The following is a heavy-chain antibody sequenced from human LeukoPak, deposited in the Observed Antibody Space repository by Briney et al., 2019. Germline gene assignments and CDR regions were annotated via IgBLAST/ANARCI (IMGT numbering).Heavy chain of an antibody. D-gene: IGHD4-23*01. CDR1: GGSFSGYY. J-gene: IGHJ4*02. Sequence: PSETPSLTCAVYGGSFSGYYWSWIRQPPGKGLEWIGEINHSGSTNYNPSLKSRVTISVDTSKNQFSLKLSSVTAADTAVYYCARESAYGGNSVRADYWGQGTLVTVSS. CDR2: INHSGST. CDR3: ARESAYGGNSVRADY. V-gene: IGHV4-34*01.